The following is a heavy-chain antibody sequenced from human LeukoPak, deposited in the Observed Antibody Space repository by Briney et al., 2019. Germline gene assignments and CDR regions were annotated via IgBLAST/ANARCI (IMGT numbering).Heavy chain of an antibody. CDR2: VDPEDGET. J-gene: IGHJ3*02. CDR1: GYTFTDYY. D-gene: IGHD2-15*01. CDR3: ATDPSPPVVWADAIDI. Sequence: ATVRISCKVSGYTFTDYYMHWVQQAPGKGLEWMGLVDPEDGETIYAEKFQGRVTITADTSTDTAYMELSSLRSEDTAVYYCATDPSPPVVWADAIDIWGQGTMVTVSS. V-gene: IGHV1-69-2*01.